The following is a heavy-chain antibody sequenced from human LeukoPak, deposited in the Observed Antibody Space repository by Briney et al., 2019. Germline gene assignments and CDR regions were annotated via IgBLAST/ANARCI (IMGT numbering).Heavy chain of an antibody. J-gene: IGHJ6*02. CDR1: EYRFTSYW. CDR2: IDPSDSYT. V-gene: IGHV5-10-1*01. CDR3: ARRGYYYYGMDV. Sequence: LGESLKISCQGSEYRFTSYWISWVRQMPGKGLEWMGRIDPSDSYTIYSPSFQDHATISADKSISTAYLQWSSLKASDTAMYYCARRGYYYYGMDVWGQGTAVTVSS.